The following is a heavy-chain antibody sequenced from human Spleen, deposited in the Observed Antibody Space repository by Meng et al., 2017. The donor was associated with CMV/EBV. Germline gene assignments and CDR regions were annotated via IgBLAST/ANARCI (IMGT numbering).Heavy chain of an antibody. Sequence: ASGFTFSDYYMSWIRQAPGKGLEWISYISDNGITIYYVDSVKGRFTISRDNVKNSLYLQINNLSHEDTAVYYCARHLRVGGDWMHYWGQGTLVTVSS. V-gene: IGHV3-11*01. D-gene: IGHD2-21*01. J-gene: IGHJ4*02. CDR1: GFTFSDYY. CDR2: ISDNGITI. CDR3: ARHLRVGGDWMHY.